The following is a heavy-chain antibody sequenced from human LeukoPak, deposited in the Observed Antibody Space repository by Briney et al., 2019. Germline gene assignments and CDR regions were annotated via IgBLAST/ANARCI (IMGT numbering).Heavy chain of an antibody. J-gene: IGHJ5*02. V-gene: IGHV1-18*01. CDR1: GYTFTSYG. D-gene: IGHD6-13*01. Sequence: ASVKVSCKASGYTFTSYGISWVRQAPGQGLEWMGWISAYNGNTNYAQKLQGRVTMTTDTSTSTAYMELRSLRSDDTAVYYCARAPRISSSWYNWLDPWGQGTLVTVSS. CDR2: ISAYNGNT. CDR3: ARAPRISSSWYNWLDP.